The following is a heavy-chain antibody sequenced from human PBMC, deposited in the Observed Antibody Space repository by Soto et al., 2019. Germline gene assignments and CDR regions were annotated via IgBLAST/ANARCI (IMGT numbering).Heavy chain of an antibody. J-gene: IGHJ4*02. CDR1: RFTFSNSA. CDR2: ISYDGSNK. V-gene: IGHV3-30-3*01. D-gene: IGHD2-2*01. Sequence: GGSLRLSCAASRFTFSNSAMHWARQAPGKGLEWVAVISYDGSNKYHADSVKGRFTISRDNSKNTLYLQMNSLRAEDTAVYYCASQGCSTTSCYYPLHYWGQGTLVTVSS. CDR3: ASQGCSTTSCYYPLHY.